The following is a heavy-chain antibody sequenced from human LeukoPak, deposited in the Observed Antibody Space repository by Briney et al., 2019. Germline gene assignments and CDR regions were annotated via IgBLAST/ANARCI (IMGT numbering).Heavy chain of an antibody. V-gene: IGHV3-30-3*01. J-gene: IGHJ4*02. CDR3: ARAAIIYCGGDCYYDY. CDR2: ISYDGSNK. D-gene: IGHD2-21*02. CDR1: GFTFSSYA. Sequence: GGSLRLSCAASGFTFSSYAMHWVRQAPGKGLEWVAVISYDGSNKYYADSVKGRFTISRDNSKNTLYLQMNSLRAEDTAVYYCARAAIIYCGGDCYYDYWGQGTLVTVSS.